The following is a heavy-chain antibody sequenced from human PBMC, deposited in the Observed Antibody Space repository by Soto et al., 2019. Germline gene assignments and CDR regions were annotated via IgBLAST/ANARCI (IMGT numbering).Heavy chain of an antibody. D-gene: IGHD3-10*01. Sequence: SETLSLTCTVSGGSISNYYWTWIRQPPGKGLEWIGYIYYSGSTNYNPSLKSRVTISVDTSKNQFSLKLSSVTAADTAVYYCARVWGGAFDIWGQGKMVTVSS. CDR3: ARVWGGAFDI. V-gene: IGHV4-59*01. J-gene: IGHJ3*02. CDR2: IYYSGST. CDR1: GGSISNYY.